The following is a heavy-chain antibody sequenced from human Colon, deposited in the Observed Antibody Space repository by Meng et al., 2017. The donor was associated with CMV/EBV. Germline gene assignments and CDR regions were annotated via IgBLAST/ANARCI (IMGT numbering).Heavy chain of an antibody. J-gene: IGHJ4*02. CDR3: ALRGSSGWYGADY. D-gene: IGHD6-19*01. V-gene: IGHV1-2*02. CDR2: INPNSGGT. Sequence: ASVKVSCKASGYTFTDYYLHWVRQAPGQGLEWMGWINPNSGGTNYAQKFQGRVTMTRDTSISTAYMELSRLRSDDTAVYYCALRGSSGWYGADYWGQGTLVTVSS. CDR1: GYTFTDYY.